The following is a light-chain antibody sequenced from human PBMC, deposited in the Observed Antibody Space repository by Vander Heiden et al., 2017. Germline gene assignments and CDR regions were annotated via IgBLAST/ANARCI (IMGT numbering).Light chain of an antibody. CDR2: AAS. J-gene: IGKJ1*01. Sequence: DTPTSQSPSSLSASVGDGVTITCRASQSVNTDLNWYQQKPGKAPELLISAASNLQSGVSSRFSGGGSGTEFTLTISSLQPEDFATYLCQQTYKTPTTFGQGTKVEIK. V-gene: IGKV1-39*01. CDR1: QSVNTD. CDR3: QQTYKTPTT.